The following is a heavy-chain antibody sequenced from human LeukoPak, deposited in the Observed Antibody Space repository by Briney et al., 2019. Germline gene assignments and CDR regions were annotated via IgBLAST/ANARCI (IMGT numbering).Heavy chain of an antibody. Sequence: GGSLRLSCAASGFRFSSQEMAWVRQAPGKGLEWVSYMSKDGRTIYYADSVKGRFTISRDNTRNSLFLRLNSLRADDTGFYYCARGSYTGFDLYFDSWGQGTLVTISS. CDR3: ARGSYTGFDLYFDS. CDR2: MSKDGRTI. CDR1: GFRFSSQE. D-gene: IGHD5-12*01. J-gene: IGHJ4*02. V-gene: IGHV3-48*03.